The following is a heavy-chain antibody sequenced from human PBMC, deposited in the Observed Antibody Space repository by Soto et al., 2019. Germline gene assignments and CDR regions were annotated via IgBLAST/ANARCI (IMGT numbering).Heavy chain of an antibody. CDR2: IYYSGST. D-gene: IGHD4-17*01. J-gene: IGHJ2*01. CDR1: GGSISSSSYY. Sequence: QLLESGPGLVKPSETLSLTCTVSGGSISSSSYYWGWIRQPPGKGLEWIGSIYYSGSTYYNPSLKSRVTISVDTSKNQFSLKLSSVTAADTAVYYCATSESGDYDSWYFDLWGRGTLVTVSS. CDR3: ATSESGDYDSWYFDL. V-gene: IGHV4-39*01.